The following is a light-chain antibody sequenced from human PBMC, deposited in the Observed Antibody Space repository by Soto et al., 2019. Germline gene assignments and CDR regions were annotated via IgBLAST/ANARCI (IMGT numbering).Light chain of an antibody. V-gene: IGKV1-39*01. J-gene: IGKJ2*01. CDR1: QSISSY. Sequence: DIQMTQSPSSXSASVGDRVTITCRASQSISSYLNWYQQKPGKAPKLLIYAASSLQSGVPSRFSGSGSGTDFTLTISSLQPEDFATYYCQQSYSTPHTFGQGTKVDIK. CDR3: QQSYSTPHT. CDR2: AAS.